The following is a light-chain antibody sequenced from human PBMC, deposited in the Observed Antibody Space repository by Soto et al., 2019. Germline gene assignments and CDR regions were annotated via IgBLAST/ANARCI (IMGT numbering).Light chain of an antibody. CDR2: DVT. Sequence: QSALTQPRSVSGSPGESVTISCTGTSSDVGGYNYVSWYQQHPGKAPKLMIYDVTKRPSGVPDRFSGSNSGNTASLTISGLQGEDEADYYCCSYAGSYVVFGGGTKLTGL. V-gene: IGLV2-11*01. CDR1: SSDVGGYNY. J-gene: IGLJ2*01. CDR3: CSYAGSYVV.